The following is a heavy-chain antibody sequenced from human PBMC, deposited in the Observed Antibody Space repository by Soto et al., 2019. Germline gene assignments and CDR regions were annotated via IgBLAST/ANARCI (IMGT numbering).Heavy chain of an antibody. D-gene: IGHD2-8*01. CDR1: GGSFSGYH. CDR2: INHSGST. CDR3: ARAARKPDIVLMVYATGFDY. J-gene: IGHJ4*02. Sequence: SETLSLTCAVYGGSFSGYHWSWIRQPPGKGLEWIGEINHSGSTNYNPSLKSRVTISVDTSKNQFSLKLSSVTAADTAVYYCARAARKPDIVLMVYATGFDYWGQGTLVTVSS. V-gene: IGHV4-34*01.